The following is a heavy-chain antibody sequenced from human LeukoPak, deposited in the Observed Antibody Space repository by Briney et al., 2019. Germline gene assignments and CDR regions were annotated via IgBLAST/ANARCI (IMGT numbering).Heavy chain of an antibody. D-gene: IGHD3-16*01. CDR3: AKGKVNHDGALDA. J-gene: IGHJ3*01. CDR2: IDNSGSAT. CDR1: GFTFTDHY. V-gene: IGHV3-11*01. Sequence: PGGSLRLSCAASGFTFTDHYMTWIRQTPGKGLEWLSYIDNSGSATYYVDSVKGRFTISRDKTKKSLDLQMNNLRAQDTAVYYRAKGKVNHDGALDAWGKGTLVTVSS.